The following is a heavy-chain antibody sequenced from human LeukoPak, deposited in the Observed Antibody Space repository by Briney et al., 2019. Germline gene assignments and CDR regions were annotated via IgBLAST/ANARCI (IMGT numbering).Heavy chain of an antibody. D-gene: IGHD2-8*02. CDR3: AKDPGASVSGFYMDV. J-gene: IGHJ6*03. Sequence: GGSLRLSCAASGFTFRNYGMHWVRQATGKGLEWVSFIWSDGNNRFYADSVKGRFTISRDNSKNMLYLQMDTLTAEDTALYYCAKDPGASVSGFYMDVWGKGTTVIVSS. V-gene: IGHV3-30*02. CDR1: GFTFRNYG. CDR2: IWSDGNNR.